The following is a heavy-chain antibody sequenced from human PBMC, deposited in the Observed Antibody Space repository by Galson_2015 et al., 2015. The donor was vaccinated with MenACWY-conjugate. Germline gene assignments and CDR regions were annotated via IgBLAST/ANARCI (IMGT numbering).Heavy chain of an antibody. CDR2: ISSASVPT. CDR3: VASGWSILAGRPSFLDV. CDR1: GFSFRNYG. J-gene: IGHJ6*04. Sequence: SLRLSCAGSGFSFRNYGINWIRQAPGKGLEWVSTISSASVPTYYRASVEGRFNVSRDNAKNLVFLHMSNLRVEDTAVYYCVASGWSILAGRPSFLDVWGKGTTVIVSS. V-gene: IGHV3-21*06. D-gene: IGHD6-19*01.